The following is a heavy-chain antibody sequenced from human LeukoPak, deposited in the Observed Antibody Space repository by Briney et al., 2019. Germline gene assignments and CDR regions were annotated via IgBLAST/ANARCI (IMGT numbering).Heavy chain of an antibody. CDR3: ARVPNYDFWSGYYYGMDV. V-gene: IGHV3-74*01. Sequence: PGGSLRLSCAASGFTFSSYWMHWVRQAPGKGLVWVSRINSDGSSTSYADSAKGRFTISRDNAKNTLYLQMNSLRAEDTAVYYCARVPNYDFWSGYYYGMDVWGQGTTVTVSS. D-gene: IGHD3-3*01. CDR1: GFTFSSYW. J-gene: IGHJ6*02. CDR2: INSDGSST.